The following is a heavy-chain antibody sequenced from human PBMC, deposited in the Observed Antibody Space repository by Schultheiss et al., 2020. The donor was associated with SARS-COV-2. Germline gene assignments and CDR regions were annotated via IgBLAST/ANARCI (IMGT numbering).Heavy chain of an antibody. CDR3: ARDSSDDSSGSYWYFDL. V-gene: IGHV3-7*01. CDR2: IKQDGSEK. Sequence: GGSLRLSCAASGFIFSNYWMSWVRQAPGKGLEWVANIKQDGSEKYYVDSVKGRFTISRDNAKNSLYLQMNSLRAEDTAVYYCARDSSDDSSGSYWYFDLWGRGTLVTVAS. J-gene: IGHJ2*01. D-gene: IGHD3-22*01. CDR1: GFIFSNYW.